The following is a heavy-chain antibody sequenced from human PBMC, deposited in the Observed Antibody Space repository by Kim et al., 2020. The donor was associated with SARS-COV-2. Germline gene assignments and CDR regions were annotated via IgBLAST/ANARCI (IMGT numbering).Heavy chain of an antibody. J-gene: IGHJ4*02. V-gene: IGHV3-33*06. CDR3: AKDPRLVAAGTSFDH. Sequence: AKSWKGRLTISQDNSKNTVFLQMNSLRPEDTAVYYCAKDPRLVAAGTSFDHWGQGTLVTVSS. D-gene: IGHD6-13*01.